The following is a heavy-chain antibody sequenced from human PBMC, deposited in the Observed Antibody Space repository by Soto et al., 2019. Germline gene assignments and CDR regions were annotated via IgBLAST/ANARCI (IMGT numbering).Heavy chain of an antibody. CDR2: FDPEDGET. CDR1: GYTLTELS. CDR3: ATDLLNVPWFGELTLDP. J-gene: IGHJ5*02. D-gene: IGHD3-10*01. Sequence: ASVKVSCKVSGYTLTELSMHWVRQAPGKGLEWMGGFDPEDGETIYEQKFQGRVTMTEETSTDTAYMELSSLRSEDTAVYYCATDLLNVPWFGELTLDPWGQGTLVTVSS. V-gene: IGHV1-24*01.